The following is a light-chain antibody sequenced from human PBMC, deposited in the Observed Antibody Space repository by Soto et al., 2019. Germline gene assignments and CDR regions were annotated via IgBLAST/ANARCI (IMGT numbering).Light chain of an antibody. CDR3: QQYGSSPFT. CDR2: GAT. V-gene: IGKV3-20*01. J-gene: IGKJ3*01. CDR1: QSVTSSY. Sequence: EIVLTQSPGTLSLSPGERATLSCRASQSVTSSYLAWYQQKHGQAPRLLIDGATSRATGIPDRFSGSGSGTAFTLTISRLEPEDFAVYYCQQYGSSPFTFGPGTKVDIK.